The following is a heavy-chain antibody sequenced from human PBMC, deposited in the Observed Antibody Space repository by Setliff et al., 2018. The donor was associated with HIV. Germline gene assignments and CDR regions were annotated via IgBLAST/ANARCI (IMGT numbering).Heavy chain of an antibody. Sequence: ASVKVSCKASGYSFTTFGITWVRQAPGQGLEWMGWISGYNDNTNYAQKYQGRVTMTTDTSTTTAFMELRSLKADDTGIYYCSRSGVPPYYYYGMDVWGQGTTVTVSS. J-gene: IGHJ6*02. CDR1: GYSFTTFG. V-gene: IGHV1-18*01. D-gene: IGHD3-10*01. CDR3: SRSGVPPYYYYGMDV. CDR2: ISGYNDNT.